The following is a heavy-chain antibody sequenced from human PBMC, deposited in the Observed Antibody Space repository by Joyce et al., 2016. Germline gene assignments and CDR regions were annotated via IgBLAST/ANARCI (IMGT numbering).Heavy chain of an antibody. J-gene: IGHJ4*02. CDR2: IWNDGTNK. D-gene: IGHD6-13*01. V-gene: IGHV3-33*01. CDR3: AREGYSGAWYFFDY. CDR1: GFTFTTYG. Sequence: QVQLVESGGGVVQPGGSLRLSCAASGFTFTTYGMHWVRQAPGKGLEWVALIWNDGTNKDYSDSVKGRFTISRDDSKNTLYLQMNSLGAEDTAVYYCAREGYSGAWYFFDYWGQGTLVTVSS.